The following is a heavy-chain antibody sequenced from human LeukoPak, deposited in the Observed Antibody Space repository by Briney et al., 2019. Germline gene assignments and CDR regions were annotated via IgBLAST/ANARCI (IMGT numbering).Heavy chain of an antibody. D-gene: IGHD5-18*01. CDR1: GYTFTAYY. CDR2: INPNSGGT. CDR3: ATSSEGGYSYGSDIDY. Sequence: GASVKVSCKASGYTFTAYYMYWVRQAPGQGLECMGRINPNSGGTNYAQEFQGRVTMTRDTSISTAYMELSRLRSDDTAVYYCATSSEGGYSYGSDIDYWGQGTLVTVSS. J-gene: IGHJ4*02. V-gene: IGHV1-2*06.